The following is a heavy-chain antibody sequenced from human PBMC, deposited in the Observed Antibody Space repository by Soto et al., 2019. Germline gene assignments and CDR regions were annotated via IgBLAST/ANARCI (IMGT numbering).Heavy chain of an antibody. D-gene: IGHD3-10*01. CDR1: GGSISSSSYY. CDR3: ARQRITMVRGVYYYYYGMDV. Sequence: LETLSLTCTVSGGSISSSSYYWGWIRQPPGKGLEWIGSIYYSGSTYYNPSLKSRVTISVDTSKNQFSLKLSSVTAADTAVYYCARQRITMVRGVYYYYYGMDVWGQGTTVTVSS. CDR2: IYYSGST. J-gene: IGHJ6*02. V-gene: IGHV4-39*01.